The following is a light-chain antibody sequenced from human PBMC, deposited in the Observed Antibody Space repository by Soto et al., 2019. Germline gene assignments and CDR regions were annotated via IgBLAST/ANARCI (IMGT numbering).Light chain of an antibody. CDR1: QSVSSSY. CDR2: GAS. Sequence: EIVLTQSPGTLSLSPGERATLSFMSSQSVSSSYLAWYQQKPGQAPRLLIYGASSRATGIPDRFSGSVSGTGFTLTISRLEPEDFAVYYCQQYGSSPPWTFGQGTKVDIK. J-gene: IGKJ1*01. CDR3: QQYGSSPPWT. V-gene: IGKV3-20*01.